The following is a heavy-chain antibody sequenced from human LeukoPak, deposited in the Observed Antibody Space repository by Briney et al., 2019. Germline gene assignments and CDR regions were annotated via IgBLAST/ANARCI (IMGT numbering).Heavy chain of an antibody. V-gene: IGHV3-23*01. CDR2: ISGSGGST. J-gene: IGHJ4*02. Sequence: GGSLRLSCAASGFTFSSYAMSWVRQAPGKGLEWVSAISGSGGSTYYADSLKGRFTISRDSSKNTLYLQMNSLRAEDTALYYCAKERYNYANGDFDYWGQGTLVTVSS. D-gene: IGHD5-18*01. CDR3: AKERYNYANGDFDY. CDR1: GFTFSSYA.